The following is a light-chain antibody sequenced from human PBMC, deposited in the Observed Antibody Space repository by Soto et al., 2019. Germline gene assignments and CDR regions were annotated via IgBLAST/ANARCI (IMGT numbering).Light chain of an antibody. J-gene: IGKJ4*01. Sequence: EIAMTQSPATLSVSPGERATLSCRASQSVNNNLAWYQQKPGQAPRLLIYGASARATGIPARFSGSGSGTEFTLTISSLQSEDFAVYYCQQYNNWPLTFGGGTKVEIK. V-gene: IGKV3-15*01. CDR1: QSVNNN. CDR2: GAS. CDR3: QQYNNWPLT.